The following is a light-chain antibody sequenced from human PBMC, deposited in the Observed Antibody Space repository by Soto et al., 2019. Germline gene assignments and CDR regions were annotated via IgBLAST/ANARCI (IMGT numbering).Light chain of an antibody. CDR3: QQYNNYATWT. Sequence: DIQMTQSPSTLSASVGDTVTVTCRASQSVSGWLAWYQQKPGKAPKVLIWDASSLQRGVPSRFSGSGSGTEFTLTISSLQPDDFATYYCQQYNNYATWTFGQGTKVDIK. V-gene: IGKV1-5*01. CDR1: QSVSGW. CDR2: DAS. J-gene: IGKJ1*01.